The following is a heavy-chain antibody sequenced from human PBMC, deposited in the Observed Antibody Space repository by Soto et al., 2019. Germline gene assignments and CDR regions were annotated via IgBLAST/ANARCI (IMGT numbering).Heavy chain of an antibody. CDR2: IAVGSGYT. Sequence: SVKVSCKASGFTFTSSAFQWVRQARGQRLEWIGWIAVGSGYTNYAQRFQDRVTLTRDMSTATTYMELSRLTSEDTAIYYCAADATAWQQTVPSAYWGQGPLVTVSS. V-gene: IGHV1-58*01. CDR3: AADATAWQQTVPSAY. D-gene: IGHD4-17*01. CDR1: GFTFTSSA. J-gene: IGHJ4*02.